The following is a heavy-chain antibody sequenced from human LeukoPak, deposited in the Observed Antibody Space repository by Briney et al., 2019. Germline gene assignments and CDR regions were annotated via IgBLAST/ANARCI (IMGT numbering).Heavy chain of an antibody. D-gene: IGHD1-26*01. Sequence: PGRSLRLSCAASGFTLSRYGMHWVRQAPGKGLEWVAVIWSDGNNKYYADSVKGPFTISRDNSKNTLFLQMNSLRAEDTAVYYCARNREVGATFEYYFDYWGQGTLVTVSS. CDR1: GFTLSRYG. CDR2: IWSDGNNK. J-gene: IGHJ4*02. V-gene: IGHV3-33*01. CDR3: ARNREVGATFEYYFDY.